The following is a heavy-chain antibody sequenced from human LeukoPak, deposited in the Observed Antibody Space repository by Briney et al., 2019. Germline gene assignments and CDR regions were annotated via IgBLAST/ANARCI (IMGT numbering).Heavy chain of an antibody. Sequence: SQTLSLTCTVSGGSISSGGYYWSWIRQHPGKGLEWIGYIYYSGSAYYNPSLKSRVTISVDTSKNQFSLKLSSVTAADTAVYYCARHTEADYSSGWYYFDYWGQGTLVTVSS. CDR1: GGSISSGGYY. V-gene: IGHV4-31*03. CDR3: ARHTEADYSSGWYYFDY. CDR2: IYYSGSA. J-gene: IGHJ4*02. D-gene: IGHD6-19*01.